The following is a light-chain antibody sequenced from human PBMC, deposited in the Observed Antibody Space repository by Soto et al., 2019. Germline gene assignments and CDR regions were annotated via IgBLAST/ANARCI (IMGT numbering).Light chain of an antibody. CDR1: QSVSSY. V-gene: IGKV3-11*01. J-gene: IGKJ1*01. CDR2: DAS. Sequence: PGEIVTLSCRASQSVSSYVAWYQQKPGQAPRLLIYDASKRATGIPARFSGSDSGTDFTLTISSLEPEDFAVYYCQQRQTLGQGTKVHIK. CDR3: QQRQT.